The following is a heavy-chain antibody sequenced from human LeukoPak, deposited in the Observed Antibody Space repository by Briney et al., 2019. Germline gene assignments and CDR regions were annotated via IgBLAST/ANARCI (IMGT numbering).Heavy chain of an antibody. Sequence: ASVKVSCKASGYTFTAYYLPWVRQAPGQGLEWMGWINPNNGDTDYAQKFQGRVTMTRNTSITTGYVELSSLRSDDTAVYYCAMSSYTSTWAGTYWGQGTLVIVSS. D-gene: IGHD6-13*01. CDR2: INPNNGDT. CDR1: GYTFTAYY. V-gene: IGHV1-2*02. J-gene: IGHJ4*02. CDR3: AMSSYTSTWAGTY.